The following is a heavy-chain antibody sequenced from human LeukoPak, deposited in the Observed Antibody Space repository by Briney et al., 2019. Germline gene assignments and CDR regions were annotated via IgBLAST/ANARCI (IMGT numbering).Heavy chain of an antibody. CDR3: AKDLQAARPGY. CDR2: ISGSGGST. J-gene: IGHJ4*02. V-gene: IGHV3-23*01. D-gene: IGHD6-6*01. Sequence: GGSLRLSCATSGFTFSSYAMTWVRQAPGKGLEWVSSISGSGGSTYYADSVKGRFAISRDFSKNTLYLQMSSLRADDTAIYYCAKDLQAARPGYWGQGTLVAVSS. CDR1: GFTFSSYA.